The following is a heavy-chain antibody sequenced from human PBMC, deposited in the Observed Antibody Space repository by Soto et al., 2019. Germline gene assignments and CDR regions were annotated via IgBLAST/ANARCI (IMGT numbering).Heavy chain of an antibody. CDR2: IWSDGSYK. V-gene: IGHV3-33*01. CDR3: ARHSRAFDI. J-gene: IGHJ3*02. CDR1: GFTFSTYD. Sequence: QVQLVESGGGVVQPGRSLRLSCAASGFTFSTYDMHWVRQAPGKGLEWVAAIWSDGSYKHYKDSVKGRFTISRDNSRNTLYLQMNSLRAEDTALYYCARHSRAFDIWGQGTMVTVSS. D-gene: IGHD1-26*01.